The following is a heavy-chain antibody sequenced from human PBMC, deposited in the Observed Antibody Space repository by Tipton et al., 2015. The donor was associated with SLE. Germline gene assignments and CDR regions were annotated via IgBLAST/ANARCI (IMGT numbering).Heavy chain of an antibody. Sequence: GSYWGWIRQPPGKGLEWIGNIYYGGSTYYAPSLKSRVTISVDTSKNQFSLKLISLTAADTAVYYCARGGLGVSYYYYMDVWGKGTTVTVSS. CDR3: ARGGLGVSYYYYMDV. V-gene: IGHV4-39*07. CDR2: IYYGGST. D-gene: IGHD1-26*01. CDR1: GSY. J-gene: IGHJ6*03.